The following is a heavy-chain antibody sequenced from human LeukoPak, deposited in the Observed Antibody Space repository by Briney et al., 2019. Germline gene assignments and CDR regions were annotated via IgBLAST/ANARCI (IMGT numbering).Heavy chain of an antibody. Sequence: GESLKISCKGSGYSFPSYCIAWVRQMPGKGLEWMGIIYPGDSDTRYSPSFQGHVTISADKSISTAYLQWSSLKDSDSAKYYCALAGRACSGGSCYCTYLNYWGQGTLVTVSS. J-gene: IGHJ4*02. CDR1: GYSFPSYC. V-gene: IGHV5-51*01. CDR3: ALAGRACSGGSCYCTYLNY. CDR2: IYPGDSDT. D-gene: IGHD2-15*01.